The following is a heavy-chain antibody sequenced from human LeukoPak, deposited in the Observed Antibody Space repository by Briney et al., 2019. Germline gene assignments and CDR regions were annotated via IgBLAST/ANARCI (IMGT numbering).Heavy chain of an antibody. Sequence: SETLSLTCSVHGSSFTGYYWSWIRQPPGKGLEWIGERNHRGSSYFNPSFESRVTISLDMSRKQFSLKRTSVTAADTAFYYCARGSGSYSGAADYWGQGTLVTVSS. CDR3: ARGSGSYSGAADY. V-gene: IGHV4-34*01. CDR1: GSSFTGYY. J-gene: IGHJ4*02. CDR2: RNHRGSS. D-gene: IGHD6-19*01.